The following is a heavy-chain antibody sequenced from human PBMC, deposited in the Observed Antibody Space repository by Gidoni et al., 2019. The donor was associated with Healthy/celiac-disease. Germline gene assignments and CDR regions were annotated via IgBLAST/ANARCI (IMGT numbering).Heavy chain of an antibody. CDR3: ARDGYSSSPY. J-gene: IGHJ4*02. Sequence: QVQLVESGGGVVQPGRSLRLSCAASGFTFSNYAMHWVRQAPGKGLGGGAVISYDGSNKYYADSVKGRFTISRDNSKNTLYLQMNSLRAEDTAVYYCARDGYSSSPYWGQGTLVTVSS. V-gene: IGHV3-30-3*01. D-gene: IGHD6-13*01. CDR2: ISYDGSNK. CDR1: GFTFSNYA.